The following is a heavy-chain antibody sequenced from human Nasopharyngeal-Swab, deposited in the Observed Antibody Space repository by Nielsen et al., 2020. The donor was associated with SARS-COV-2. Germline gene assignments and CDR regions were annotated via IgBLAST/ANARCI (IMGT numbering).Heavy chain of an antibody. Sequence: GESPKISCKGSGYFFNNYWIGWVRQMPGKGLEWMGIIFPDDSDTRYSPSFQGQVTISVDESISTAYLQWSSLKASDTAMYYCARTEYGSGTNFDYWGQGTLVTVSS. CDR3: ARTEYGSGTNFDY. D-gene: IGHD3-10*01. CDR2: IFPDDSDT. V-gene: IGHV5-51*01. CDR1: GYFFNNYW. J-gene: IGHJ4*02.